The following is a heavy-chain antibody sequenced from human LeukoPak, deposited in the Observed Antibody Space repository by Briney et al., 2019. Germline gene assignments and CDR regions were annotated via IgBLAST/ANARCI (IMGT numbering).Heavy chain of an antibody. V-gene: IGHV1-18*01. CDR1: GYTFTSYG. J-gene: IGHJ4*02. CDR2: ISAYNGNT. D-gene: IGHD3-22*01. Sequence: ASVKVSCKASGYTFTSYGISWVRQARGQGLEWMGWISAYNGNTNYAQKLQGRVTMTTDTSTSTAYMELRSLRSDDTAVYYCARLSTMIGDFDYWGQGTLVTVSS. CDR3: ARLSTMIGDFDY.